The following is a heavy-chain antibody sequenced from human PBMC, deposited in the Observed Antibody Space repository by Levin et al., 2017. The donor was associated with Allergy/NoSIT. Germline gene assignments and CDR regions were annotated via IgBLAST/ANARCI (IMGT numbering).Heavy chain of an antibody. V-gene: IGHV4-34*01. CDR2: INHSGST. CDR1: GGSFSGYY. CDR3: ARGVRDYYDSSGYPYFDY. Sequence: SQTLSLTCAVYGGSFSGYYWSWIRQPPGKGLEWIGEINHSGSTNYNPSLKSRVTISVDTSKNQFSLKLSSVTAADTAVYYCARGVRDYYDSSGYPYFDYWGQGTLVTVSS. D-gene: IGHD3-22*01. J-gene: IGHJ4*02.